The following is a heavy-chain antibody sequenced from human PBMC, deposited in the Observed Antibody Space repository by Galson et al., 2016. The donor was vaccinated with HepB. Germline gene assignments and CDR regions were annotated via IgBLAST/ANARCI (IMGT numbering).Heavy chain of an antibody. CDR3: ARGEIGTTLD. D-gene: IGHD4-23*01. CDR1: GFTFYTFT. V-gene: IGHV3-30*16. CDR2: ISFDGSNR. J-gene: IGHJ4*02. Sequence: SLRLSCAASGFTFYTFTMHWVRQSPGKGPECVAAISFDGSNRHYADSVRGRFPISRDNPRNTLYLQMDSLTTEDTAVYYCARGEIGTTLDWGQGALVTVSS.